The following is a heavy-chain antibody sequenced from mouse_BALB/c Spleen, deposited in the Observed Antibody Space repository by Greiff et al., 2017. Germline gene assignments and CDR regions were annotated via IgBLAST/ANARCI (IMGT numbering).Heavy chain of an antibody. V-gene: IGHV1S81*02. CDR2: INPSNGRT. CDR1: GYTFTSYW. J-gene: IGHJ2*01. D-gene: IGHD2-4*01. CDR3: NALSTMITSYYLDY. Sequence: VKQSCKASGYTFTSYWMHWVKQRPGQGLEWIGEINPSNGRTNYNEKFKSKATLTVDKSSSTAYMQLSSLTSEDTAVYYCNALSTMITSYYLDYWGQGTTLTVSS.